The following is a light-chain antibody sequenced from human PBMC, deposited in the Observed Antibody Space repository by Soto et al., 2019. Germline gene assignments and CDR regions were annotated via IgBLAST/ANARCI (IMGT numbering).Light chain of an antibody. V-gene: IGLV2-14*01. CDR3: GSYATGSLFV. CDR2: DVN. CDR1: SSDVGSYNY. Sequence: QSALTQPASVSGSPGQSITISCTGSSSDVGSYNYVSWYQQHAGKARQLMIYDVNNRPSGVYNRYSGSKCANTASLTISGRQAEDEADYYFGSYATGSLFVFGTGTKVTVL. J-gene: IGLJ1*01.